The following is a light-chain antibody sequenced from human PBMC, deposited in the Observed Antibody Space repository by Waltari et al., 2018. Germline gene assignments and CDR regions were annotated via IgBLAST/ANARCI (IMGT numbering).Light chain of an antibody. CDR2: GAS. J-gene: IGKJ1*01. CDR3: QNHERLPAT. Sequence: EVVLTQSPGTLSLSPGETATLSCRASQSIGRYLVWYQQKSGQAPRLLIYGASTRATGIPDRFSGSGSGTDFCLTISRPEAEDFAVYYCQNHERLPATFGQGTKVEIK. CDR1: QSIGRY. V-gene: IGKV3-20*01.